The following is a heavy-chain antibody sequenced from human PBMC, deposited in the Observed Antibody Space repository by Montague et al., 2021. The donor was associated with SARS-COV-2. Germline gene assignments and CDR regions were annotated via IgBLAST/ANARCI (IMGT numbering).Heavy chain of an antibody. Sequence: SETLSLTCSVSGDSISRCYWSWIRQSAGKGLEWIGRIYTGGYANXNPALQSRVSMSVDTSKSQVSLNVTSVTAADTAVYYCARAIWHLDVWGRGILVTVSS. J-gene: IGHJ2*01. CDR1: GDSISRCY. CDR2: IYTGGYA. CDR3: ARAIWHLDV. V-gene: IGHV4-4*07.